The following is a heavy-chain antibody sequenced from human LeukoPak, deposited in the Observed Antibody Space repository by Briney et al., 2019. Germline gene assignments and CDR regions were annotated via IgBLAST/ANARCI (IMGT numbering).Heavy chain of an antibody. D-gene: IGHD6-13*01. V-gene: IGHV5-51*01. Sequence: GESLKISCKASGYSFTNYWIGWVRQMPGKGLDWMGMIYPGDSDTRYSPSFEGEVTISADKSISTAYMQWSSLKASDTAMYYCARTAAVGAHFDYWGQGTLVTVSS. J-gene: IGHJ4*02. CDR3: ARTAAVGAHFDY. CDR2: IYPGDSDT. CDR1: GYSFTNYW.